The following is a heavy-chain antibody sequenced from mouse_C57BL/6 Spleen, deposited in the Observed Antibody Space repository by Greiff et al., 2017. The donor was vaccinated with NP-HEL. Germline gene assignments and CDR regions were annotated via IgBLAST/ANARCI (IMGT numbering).Heavy chain of an antibody. CDR3: ARDDGYYGYFDY. D-gene: IGHD2-3*01. CDR2: ISSGSSTI. Sequence: EVQLQESGGGLVKPGGSLKLSCAASGFTFSDYGMHWVRQAPEKGLEWVAYISSGSSTIYYADTVKGRFTISRDNAKNTLFLQMTSLRSEDTAMYYCARDDGYYGYFDYWGQGTTLTVSS. V-gene: IGHV5-17*01. J-gene: IGHJ2*01. CDR1: GFTFSDYG.